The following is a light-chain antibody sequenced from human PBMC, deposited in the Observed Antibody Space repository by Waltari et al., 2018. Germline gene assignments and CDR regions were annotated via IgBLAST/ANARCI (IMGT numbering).Light chain of an antibody. CDR1: HRDVGGDPY. V-gene: IGLV2-14*01. J-gene: IGLJ3*02. CDR3: SSYATTRTSSTTLV. CDR2: HDT. Sequence: QSALTQPDPVSGSPGQPTTIPCTGAHRDVGGDPYVARYQQHPGKAPTLMIYHDTNRPSGVSSRFSGSKSGNTASLTISGLQPEDEGDYFCSSYATTRTSSTTLVFGGGTKLTVL.